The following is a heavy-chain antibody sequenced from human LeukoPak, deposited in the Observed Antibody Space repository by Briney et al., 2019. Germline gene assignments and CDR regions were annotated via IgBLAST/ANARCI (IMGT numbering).Heavy chain of an antibody. Sequence: GGSLRLSCAASGFTFSTYWMYWVRQAPGRGLVWVSRINTDGSSTTYADTVKGRSTISRDNAKNTLYLQMNSLRAEDTAVYYCARVRLVGATGPLDYWGQGTLVTVSS. CDR2: INTDGSST. V-gene: IGHV3-74*01. J-gene: IGHJ4*02. CDR3: ARVRLVGATGPLDY. D-gene: IGHD1-26*01. CDR1: GFTFSTYW.